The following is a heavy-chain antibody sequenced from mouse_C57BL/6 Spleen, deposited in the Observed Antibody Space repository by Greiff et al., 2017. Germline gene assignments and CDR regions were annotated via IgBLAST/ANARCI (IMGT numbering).Heavy chain of an antibody. D-gene: IGHD4-1*01. CDR2: INPNNGGT. CDR1: GYTFTDYY. J-gene: IGHJ1*03. Sequence: EVQLQQSGPELVKPGASVKISCKASGYTFTDYYMNWVKQSHGKSLEWIGDINPNNGGTSYNQKFKGKATLTVDKSSSTAYMELRSLTSEDSAVYYCASGTGWYFDVWGTGTTVTVSS. V-gene: IGHV1-26*01. CDR3: ASGTGWYFDV.